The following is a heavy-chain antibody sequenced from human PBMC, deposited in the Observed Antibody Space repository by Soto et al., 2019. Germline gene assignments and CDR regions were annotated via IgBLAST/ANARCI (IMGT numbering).Heavy chain of an antibody. CDR1: GFTFSSYA. D-gene: IGHD3-3*01. CDR3: AKDASSGITSFDS. J-gene: IGHJ2*01. CDR2: VSGSAGST. Sequence: EVQLLESGGGLVQPGGSLRRSCAASGFTFSSYAMSWVRQAPGKGLEWVSVVSGSAGSTYYADSVKGRFTISRDNSKNTLYLQMNSLRAEDTAVYYCAKDASSGITSFDSWGRGTVVTVSS. V-gene: IGHV3-23*01.